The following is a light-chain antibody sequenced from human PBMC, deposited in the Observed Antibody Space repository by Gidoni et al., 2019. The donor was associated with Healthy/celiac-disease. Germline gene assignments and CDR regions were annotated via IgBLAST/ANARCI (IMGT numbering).Light chain of an antibody. CDR1: KLGDKY. CDR2: QDS. CDR3: QAWDSSTAV. J-gene: IGLJ2*01. V-gene: IGLV3-1*01. Sequence: SYELTQPHSVYVSPGQTASITCSGDKLGDKYACWYQQKPGQSPVLVIYQDSKRPSGIPERFSGSNSGNTATLTIRGTQAMDEADSYCQAWDSSTAVFGGGTKLTVL.